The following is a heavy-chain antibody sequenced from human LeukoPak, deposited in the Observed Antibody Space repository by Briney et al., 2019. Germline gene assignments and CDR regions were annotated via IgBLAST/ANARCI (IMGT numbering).Heavy chain of an antibody. CDR3: ARGPPDYDFWSGYSMSY. J-gene: IGHJ4*02. V-gene: IGHV3-53*01. CDR2: IYSGGST. D-gene: IGHD3-3*01. CDR1: GFTVSDNY. Sequence: GGSLRLSCAASGFTVSDNYMSWVRQAPGKGLEWVSVIYSGGSTYYADSVKGRFTISRDNSKDTLYLQMNSLRAEDTAVYYCARGPPDYDFWSGYSMSYWGQGTLVTVSS.